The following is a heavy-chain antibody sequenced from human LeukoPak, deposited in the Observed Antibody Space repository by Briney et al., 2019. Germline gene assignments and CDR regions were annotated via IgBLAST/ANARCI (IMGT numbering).Heavy chain of an antibody. D-gene: IGHD4-17*01. CDR3: ARDGDYGDLNFDY. J-gene: IGHJ4*02. V-gene: IGHV3-66*01. CDR1: GFTVSSNY. Sequence: GGSLRLSCAASGFTVSSNYMSWVRQAPGKGLEWVSVIYSGGSTYYADSVKGRFTISRDNSKNTLYFQMNSLRAEDTAVYYCARDGDYGDLNFDYWGQGTLVTVSS. CDR2: IYSGGST.